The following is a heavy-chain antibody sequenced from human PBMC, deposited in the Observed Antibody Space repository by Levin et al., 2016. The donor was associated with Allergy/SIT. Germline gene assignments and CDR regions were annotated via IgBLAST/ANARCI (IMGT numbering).Heavy chain of an antibody. CDR2: ISDSGDST. V-gene: IGHV3-23*01. J-gene: IGHJ4*02. D-gene: IGHD3-10*01. CDR1: GFTFSTYA. CDR3: AKEGLHETLLRGVISGYFDY. Sequence: GESLKISCVASGFTFSTYAMSWVRQAPGKGLEWVSGISDSGDSTYSADSVKGRFTISRDNSKNTLYLQMDSLRAEDTAVYYCAKEGLHETLLRGVISGYFDYWGQGTLVTVSS.